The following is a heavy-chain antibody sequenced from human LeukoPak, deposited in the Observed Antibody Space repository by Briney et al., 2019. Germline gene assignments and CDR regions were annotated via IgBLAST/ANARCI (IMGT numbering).Heavy chain of an antibody. V-gene: IGHV1-2*02. CDR2: INPNSGGT. J-gene: IGHJ4*02. D-gene: IGHD7-27*01. Sequence: ASVKVSCKASGYTLTAYYMHWVRQAPGQGLEWMGWINPNSGGTNYAQNFQGRVTMTTDTSISTAYMELSGLTYDDTAVYYCARDRWGRGDFDYWGQGTLVTVSP. CDR1: GYTLTAYY. CDR3: ARDRWGRGDFDY.